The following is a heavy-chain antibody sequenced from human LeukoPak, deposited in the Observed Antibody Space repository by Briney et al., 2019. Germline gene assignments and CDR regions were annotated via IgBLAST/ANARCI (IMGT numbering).Heavy chain of an antibody. V-gene: IGHV4-59*08. CDR3: ARQRSDYYYYYMDV. CDR1: GGSISSYY. CDR2: IYYSGST. Sequence: PSETLSLTCTVSGGSISSYYWSWIRQPPGKGLEWIGYIYYSGSTNYNPSLKSRVTISADTSKNQFSLKLSSVTAADTAVYYCARQRSDYYYYYMDVWGKGTTVTISS. J-gene: IGHJ6*03.